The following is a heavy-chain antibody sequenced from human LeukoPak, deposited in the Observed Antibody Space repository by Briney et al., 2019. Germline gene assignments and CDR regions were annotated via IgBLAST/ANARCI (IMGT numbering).Heavy chain of an antibody. CDR2: INSDGSST. CDR3: ARESLTDIVVVGAFDI. D-gene: IGHD2-15*01. V-gene: IGHV3-74*01. CDR1: GFIFSRYW. J-gene: IGHJ3*02. Sequence: GGSLRLSCAASGFIFSRYWMHWVRQAPGKGPVWVSRINSDGSSTSYADSVKGRFTISRDNAKNTLYLQMNSLRAEDTAVYYCARESLTDIVVVGAFDIWGQGTMVTVSS.